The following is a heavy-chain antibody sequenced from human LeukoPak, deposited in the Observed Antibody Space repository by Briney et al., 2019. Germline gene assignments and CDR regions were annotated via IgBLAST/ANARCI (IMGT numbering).Heavy chain of an antibody. Sequence: SQILSLTCTVSGGSISSGDYYWSWIRQPPGKGLEWIGYIYYSGSTYYNPSLKSRVTISVDTSKNQFSLKLSSVTAADTAVYYCARANYVWGSYRYVVAFDIWGQGTMVTVSS. CDR1: GGSISSGDYY. D-gene: IGHD3-16*02. CDR2: IYYSGST. V-gene: IGHV4-30-4*01. CDR3: ARANYVWGSYRYVVAFDI. J-gene: IGHJ3*02.